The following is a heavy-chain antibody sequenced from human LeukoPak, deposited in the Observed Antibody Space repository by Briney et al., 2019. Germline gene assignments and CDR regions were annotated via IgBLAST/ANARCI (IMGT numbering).Heavy chain of an antibody. V-gene: IGHV1-18*01. Sequence: ASVKVSCTASGYNFGIFGMSWVRHGPGQGLEWMGWISADSGNTNYAQKLQGRVTMTTDTSTSTAYLELASLRSDDTAVYYWARVGVVVPAAWFDPWGQGTLVTVSS. CDR3: ARVGVVVPAAWFDP. CDR1: GYNFGIFG. J-gene: IGHJ5*02. CDR2: ISADSGNT. D-gene: IGHD2-2*01.